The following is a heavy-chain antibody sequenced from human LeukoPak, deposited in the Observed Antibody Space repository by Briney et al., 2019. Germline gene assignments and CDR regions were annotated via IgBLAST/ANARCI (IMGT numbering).Heavy chain of an antibody. CDR3: ARGGTDYYDSSGYSGY. CDR1: GSTFTSYY. V-gene: IGHV1-46*01. J-gene: IGHJ4*02. D-gene: IGHD3-22*01. CDR2: INPSGGST. Sequence: GASVKVSCKASGSTFTSYYMHWVRQAPGQGLEWMGIINPSGGSTTYAQKFQGRVTMTRDTSTSTVYMELSSLRSEDTAVYYCARGGTDYYDSSGYSGYWGQGALVTVSS.